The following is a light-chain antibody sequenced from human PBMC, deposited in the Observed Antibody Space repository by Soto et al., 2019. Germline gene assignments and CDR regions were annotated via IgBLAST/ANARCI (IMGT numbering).Light chain of an antibody. Sequence: QSVLTQPPSVSAAPGQRVTISCSGSSSNIGNNYVSWYQQLPGTAPKLLIYDNNKRPSGIPGRFSGSKSGTSATLGITGLQTGDEADYYCGTWDSSLSAVVFGGGTKLTLL. J-gene: IGLJ2*01. CDR1: SSNIGNNY. CDR3: GTWDSSLSAVV. V-gene: IGLV1-51*01. CDR2: DNN.